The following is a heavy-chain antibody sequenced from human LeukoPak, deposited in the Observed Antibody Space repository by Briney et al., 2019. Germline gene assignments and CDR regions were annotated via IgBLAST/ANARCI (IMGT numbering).Heavy chain of an antibody. J-gene: IGHJ4*02. CDR2: ISSSSYI. D-gene: IGHD3-3*01. V-gene: IGHV3-21*04. CDR1: GFTFSSYS. Sequence: GGSLRLSCAASGFTFSSYSMNWVRQAPGKGLEWVSSISSSSYIYYADSVKGRFTISRDNAKNSLYLQMNSLRAEDTAVYYCARPLTIFGVVTAFDYWGQGTLVTVSS. CDR3: ARPLTIFGVVTAFDY.